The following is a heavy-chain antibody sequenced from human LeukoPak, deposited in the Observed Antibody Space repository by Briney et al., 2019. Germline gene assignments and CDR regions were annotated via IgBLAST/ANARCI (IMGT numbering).Heavy chain of an antibody. J-gene: IGHJ4*02. CDR3: ARSGFYGDYFDY. CDR2: INTNTGDP. CDR1: GGTFNSYA. V-gene: IGHV7-4-1*02. D-gene: IGHD3-3*01. Sequence: ASVKVSCKASGGTFNSYAITWVRQAPGQGLEWMGWINTNTGDPTYAQGFTGRFVISLDTSLSTAYLQISSLKAEDTAVYYCARSGFYGDYFDYWGQGTLVTVSS.